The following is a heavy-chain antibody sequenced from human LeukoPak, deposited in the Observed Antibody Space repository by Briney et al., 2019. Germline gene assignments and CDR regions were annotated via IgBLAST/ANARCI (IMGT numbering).Heavy chain of an antibody. CDR3: AREGGNRFDY. Sequence: GASVKVSCKASGYTFTGYYIHWVRQAPGQRLEWMGWINPNSGGTNYAQKFQGRGTMTRDTSIRTAYMELSRLRSDDTAVYDCAREGGNRFDYWGQGTLVTVSS. CDR2: INPNSGGT. V-gene: IGHV1-2*02. CDR1: GYTFTGYY. J-gene: IGHJ4*02. D-gene: IGHD4-23*01.